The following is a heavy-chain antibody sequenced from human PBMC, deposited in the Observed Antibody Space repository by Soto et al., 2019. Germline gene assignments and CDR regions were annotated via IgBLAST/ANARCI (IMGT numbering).Heavy chain of an antibody. J-gene: IGHJ5*02. CDR3: ARAPSVSVWFDP. Sequence: GGSLRLSCAASGFTFSRYWMSWVRQAPGKGLEWVANIKEDGSEKYYVDSVKGRFTISRDNAKNSLYLQMNSLRAEDTAVYYCARAPSVSVWFDPWGQVTLVTVSS. V-gene: IGHV3-7*01. CDR2: IKEDGSEK. CDR1: GFTFSRYW. D-gene: IGHD3-10*01.